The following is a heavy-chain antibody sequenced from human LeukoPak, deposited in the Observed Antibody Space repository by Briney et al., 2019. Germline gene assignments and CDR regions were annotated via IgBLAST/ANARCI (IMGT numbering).Heavy chain of an antibody. D-gene: IGHD2-2*01. J-gene: IGHJ4*02. Sequence: ASVKVSCKASGYTFTGYYIHWVRQAPGQGLEWMGWINPNSGGTNYAQKFQGRVTMTRDTSISTAYMELSRLRSDDTAVYYCARVSIVVVPAAMGAALGYWGQGTLVTVSS. CDR1: GYTFTGYY. V-gene: IGHV1-2*02. CDR3: ARVSIVVVPAAMGAALGY. CDR2: INPNSGGT.